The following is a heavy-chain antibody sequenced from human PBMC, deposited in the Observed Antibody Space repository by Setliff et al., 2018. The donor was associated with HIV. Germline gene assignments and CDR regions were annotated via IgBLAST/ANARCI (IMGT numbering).Heavy chain of an antibody. CDR1: GYPISSGHY. D-gene: IGHD1-1*01. V-gene: IGHV4-38-2*02. CDR2: IYHSGGT. Sequence: SETLSLTCAVSGYPISSGHYWGWIRQSPEKGLEWIGTIYHSGGTYYNPSLKSRVTISVDTSNNQFSLRMNSVTAADTAVYYCATDTSISWFYHWGQGTLVTVSS. J-gene: IGHJ5*01. CDR3: ATDTSISWFYH.